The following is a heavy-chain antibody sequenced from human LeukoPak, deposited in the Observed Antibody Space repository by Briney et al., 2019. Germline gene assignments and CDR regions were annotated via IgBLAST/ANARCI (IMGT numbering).Heavy chain of an antibody. V-gene: IGHV4-38-2*02. J-gene: IGHJ5*02. Sequence: PSETLSLTCTVSGYSISSGYYWGWIRQPSGKGRVWIGSIYHSGSTYYNPSLKSRVTISVDTSKNQFSLKLSSVTAADTAVYYCACSSTSLRFDPWGQGTLVTVSS. CDR1: GYSISSGYY. D-gene: IGHD2-2*01. CDR2: IYHSGST. CDR3: ACSSTSLRFDP.